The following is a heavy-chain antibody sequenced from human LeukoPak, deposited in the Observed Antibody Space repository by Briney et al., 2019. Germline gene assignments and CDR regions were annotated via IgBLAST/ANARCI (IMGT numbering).Heavy chain of an antibody. CDR3: ATDSGSYYDGMAV. D-gene: IGHD1-26*01. V-gene: IGHV1-46*01. J-gene: IGHJ6*02. CDR2: INPSGGGT. Sequence: ASVKVSCKASGYTFTSHYIHWVRQAPGQGPEWMGIINPSGGGTSYAQRFQGRVTMTRDTSTSTVYMELSSLRFEDTAVYYCATDSGSYYDGMAVWGQGTTVTVSS. CDR1: GYTFTSHY.